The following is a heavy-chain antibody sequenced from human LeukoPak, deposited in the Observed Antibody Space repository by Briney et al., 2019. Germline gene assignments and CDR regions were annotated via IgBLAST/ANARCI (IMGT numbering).Heavy chain of an antibody. Sequence: SETLSLTCTVSGDSISSSSSYWGWIRQPPGKGLEWIGEINHSGSTNYNPSLKSRVTISVDTSKNQFSLKLSSVTAADTAVYYCARRHVLLWFGDLRNAYYMDVWGKGTTVTISS. CDR3: ARRHVLLWFGDLRNAYYMDV. CDR2: INHSGST. D-gene: IGHD3-10*01. CDR1: GDSISSSSSY. J-gene: IGHJ6*03. V-gene: IGHV4-39*07.